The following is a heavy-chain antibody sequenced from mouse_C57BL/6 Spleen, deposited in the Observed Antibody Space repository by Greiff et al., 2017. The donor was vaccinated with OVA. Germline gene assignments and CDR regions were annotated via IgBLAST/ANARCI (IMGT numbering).Heavy chain of an antibody. CDR1: GYTFTSYW. Sequence: QVQLQQPGAELVMPGASVKLSCKASGYTFTSYWMHWVKQRPGQGLEWIGEIDPSDSYTNYNQKFKGKSPLTVDKSSSTAYMQLSSLTSEDSAVYYCARGGGYYYGSSPYYFDYWGQGTTLTVSS. J-gene: IGHJ2*01. CDR3: ARGGGYYYGSSPYYFDY. V-gene: IGHV1-69*01. CDR2: IDPSDSYT. D-gene: IGHD1-1*01.